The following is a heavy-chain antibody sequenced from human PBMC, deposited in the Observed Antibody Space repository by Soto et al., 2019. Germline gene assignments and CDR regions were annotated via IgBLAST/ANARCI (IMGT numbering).Heavy chain of an antibody. CDR1: GGSVSSSSYY. J-gene: IGHJ4*02. CDR2: IYYTGST. D-gene: IGHD1-26*01. Sequence: SETLSLTCSVSGGSVSSSSYYWGWVRQPPGKGLEWIGTIYYTGSTSYSPSLKSRVTISVDTSKTQFSLNLNSVTAADTAVYYCAGRRAGDYYFDYWGQGTLVTVSS. CDR3: AGRRAGDYYFDY. V-gene: IGHV4-39*01.